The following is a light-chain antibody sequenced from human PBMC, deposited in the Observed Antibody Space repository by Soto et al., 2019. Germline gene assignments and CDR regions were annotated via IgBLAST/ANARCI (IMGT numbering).Light chain of an antibody. V-gene: IGKV3-20*01. J-gene: IGKJ1*01. CDR1: QSVPGTY. CDR3: QQYANWPKT. Sequence: EILLTQSPGTLSLSPGETATLSCRASQSVPGTYLAWYLQTPGQAPRLLIYGISKRATGIPDRFSGSGSGTDFSLTISSLQSEDSAVYFCQQYANWPKTFGQGTKVDIK. CDR2: GIS.